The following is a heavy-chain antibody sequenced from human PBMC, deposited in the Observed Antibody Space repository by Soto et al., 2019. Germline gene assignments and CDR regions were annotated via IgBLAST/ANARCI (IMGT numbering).Heavy chain of an antibody. CDR1: GFTFSDYY. CDR3: TRDWAVTTVVGVY. J-gene: IGHJ4*02. V-gene: IGHV3-11*01. CDR2: ISSSGSTI. Sequence: GSLRLSCAASGFTFSDYYMSWIRQAPGKGLEWVSYISSSGSTIYYADSVKGRFTISRDNAKNSLYLQMNSLRAEDTAVYYCTRDWAVTTVVGVYWGQGTLVTVSS. D-gene: IGHD4-17*01.